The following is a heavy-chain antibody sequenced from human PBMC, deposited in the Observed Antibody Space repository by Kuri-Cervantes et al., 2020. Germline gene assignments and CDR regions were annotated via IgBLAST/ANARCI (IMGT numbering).Heavy chain of an antibody. CDR3: ARSGTTGTPD. CDR1: GFTFSSYAM. J-gene: IGHJ4*02. D-gene: IGHD1-1*01. V-gene: IGHV4-4*02. Sequence: GSLRLSCAASGFTFSSYAMSWVRQAPGKGLEWIGEIYHSGSTNYNPSLKSRVTISVDKSKNQFSLKLSSVTAADTAVYYCARSGTTGTPDWGQGTLVTVSS. CDR2: IYHSGST.